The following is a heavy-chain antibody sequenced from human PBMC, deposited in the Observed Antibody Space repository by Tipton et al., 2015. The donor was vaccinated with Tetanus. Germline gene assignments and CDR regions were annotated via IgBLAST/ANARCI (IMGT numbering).Heavy chain of an antibody. J-gene: IGHJ2*01. CDR2: ISYAGYT. V-gene: IGHV4-59*11. D-gene: IGHD1-14*01. CDR3: AREMNRFFDI. Sequence: TLSLTCTVSGGPISGHYWSWIRQTPGRGLEWIGYISYAGYTSYSPSLKNRVTMSVDTSKNQFSLKLKSVTAADTAVYYCAREMNRFFDIWGRGTLVTASS. CDR1: GGPISGHY.